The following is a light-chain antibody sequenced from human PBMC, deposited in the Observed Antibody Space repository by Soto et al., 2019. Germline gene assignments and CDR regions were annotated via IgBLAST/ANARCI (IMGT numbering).Light chain of an antibody. CDR3: QKYDSVPWS. V-gene: IGKV1-27*01. CDR1: QGIGYN. Sequence: DIQMTQSPTSLSASVGDRATITCRASQGIGYNLAWYQQKPGKVPKVLIYTASTLHSGVPSRFSGSGSGTEFTLTINSLQPEDVATYFCQKYDSVPWSFGQGTRVEI. CDR2: TAS. J-gene: IGKJ1*01.